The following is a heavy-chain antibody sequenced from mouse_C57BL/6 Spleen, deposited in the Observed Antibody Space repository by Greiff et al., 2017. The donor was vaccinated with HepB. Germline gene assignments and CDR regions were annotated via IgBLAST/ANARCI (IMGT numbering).Heavy chain of an antibody. CDR2: ISSGGSYT. Sequence: EVKLEESGGDLVKPGGSLKLSCAASGFTFSSYGMSWVRQTPDKRLEWVATISSGGSYTYYPDSVKGRFTISRDNAKNTLYLQMSSLKSEDTAMYYCARHEVDYYGSSYVAWFAYWGQGTLVTVSA. CDR1: GFTFSSYG. D-gene: IGHD1-1*01. V-gene: IGHV5-6*02. J-gene: IGHJ3*01. CDR3: ARHEVDYYGSSYVAWFAY.